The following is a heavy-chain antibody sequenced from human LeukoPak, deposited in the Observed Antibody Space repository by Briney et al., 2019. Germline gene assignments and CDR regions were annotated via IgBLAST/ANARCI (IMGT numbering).Heavy chain of an antibody. CDR3: ARLPHRLLSESYCFDP. V-gene: IGHV1-18*01. CDR1: GYTFTNYG. CDR2: ISTYNGYT. J-gene: IGHJ5*02. Sequence: ASVKVSCKASGYTFTNYGISWVRQAPGQGLEWIGWISTYNGYTNYAQKLQGRVTMTTDTSTRTAYMELRSLGSDDTAVYYCARLPHRLLSESYCFDPWGQGTLVTVSS. D-gene: IGHD3-10*01.